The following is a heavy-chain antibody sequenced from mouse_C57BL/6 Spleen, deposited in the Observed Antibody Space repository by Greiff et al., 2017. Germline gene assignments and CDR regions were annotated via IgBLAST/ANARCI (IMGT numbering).Heavy chain of an antibody. V-gene: IGHV1-69*01. Sequence: QVQLQQPGAELVMPGASVKLSCKASGYTFTSYWMHWVKQRPGQGLEWIGEIDPSDSYTNYNQKFKGKSTLTVDKSSSTAYMQLSSLTSEDSAVYYCARGGDYGNYPWYFDVWGTGTTVTVSS. CDR1: GYTFTSYW. CDR3: ARGGDYGNYPWYFDV. D-gene: IGHD2-1*01. CDR2: IDPSDSYT. J-gene: IGHJ1*03.